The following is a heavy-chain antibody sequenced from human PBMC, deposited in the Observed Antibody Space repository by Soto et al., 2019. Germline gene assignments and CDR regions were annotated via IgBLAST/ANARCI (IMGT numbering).Heavy chain of an antibody. CDR2: VTPDWTIT. CDR1: GYTFSHYW. Sequence: GGSLRLSCAASGYTFSHYWMHWVRQAPWTGLVWVSRVTPDWTITTYADSVKGRFTISRDNAKNTLYSQMNSLGVEDTAPYYCSYDTFGDKDVWGHGTPVTVSS. V-gene: IGHV3-74*01. D-gene: IGHD3-9*01. CDR3: SYDTFGDKDV. J-gene: IGHJ6*02.